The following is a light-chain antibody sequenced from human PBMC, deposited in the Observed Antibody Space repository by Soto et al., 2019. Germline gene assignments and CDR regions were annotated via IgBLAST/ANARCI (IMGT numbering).Light chain of an antibody. V-gene: IGKV1-39*01. J-gene: IGKJ1*01. CDR2: AAS. CDR3: QQYNSYAT. CDR1: QSISSY. Sequence: DIQMTQSPSSLSASVGDRVTITCRASQSISSYLNWYQQKPGKAPKLLIYAASSLQSGVPSRFSGSGSGTEFNLTISNLQPEDFVTYYCQQYNSYATFGQGTKVDIK.